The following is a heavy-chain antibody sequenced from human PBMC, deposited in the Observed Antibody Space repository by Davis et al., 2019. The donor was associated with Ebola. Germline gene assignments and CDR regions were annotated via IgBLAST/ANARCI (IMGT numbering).Heavy chain of an antibody. V-gene: IGHV4-34*01. D-gene: IGHD1-14*01. J-gene: IGHJ4*02. CDR2: INHSGST. Sequence: SETLSLTCAVYGGSFSGYYWSWIRQPPGKGLEWIGEINHSGSTNYNPSLKSRVTISVDTSKNQFSLKLSSVTAADTAVYYCARGKGITHIPTPFDYWGQGTLVTVSS. CDR1: GGSFSGYY. CDR3: ARGKGITHIPTPFDY.